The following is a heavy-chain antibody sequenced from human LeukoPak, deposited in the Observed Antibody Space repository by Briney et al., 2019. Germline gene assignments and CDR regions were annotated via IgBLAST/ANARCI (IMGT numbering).Heavy chain of an antibody. J-gene: IGHJ5*02. CDR2: IYYSGRT. V-gene: IGHV4-59*08. Sequence: PSETLSLTCTVSGGSINTYYWSWIRQPPGKGLEWIGYIYYSGRTNYNPSLKSRVTISADTSKNQVSLNLSSVTAADTAVYYCARHEGSNWTRSNWFDPWGQGTLVTVSS. CDR3: ARHEGSNWTRSNWFDP. D-gene: IGHD6-13*01. CDR1: GGSINTYY.